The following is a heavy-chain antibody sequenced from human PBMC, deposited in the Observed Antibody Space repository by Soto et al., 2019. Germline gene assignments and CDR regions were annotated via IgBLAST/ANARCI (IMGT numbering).Heavy chain of an antibody. J-gene: IGHJ4*02. Sequence: QVQLVQSGAEVKKPGASVKISCRASGYSFNYYSIHWVRQAPGQSLEWMGWITAANGNTKYSQKFQGRVTLTRDTYSSTAYMEVNSLTSEDTAIYYGVRAAGPSAYWGQGTLVTVSS. D-gene: IGHD6-13*01. CDR3: VRAAGPSAY. CDR1: GYSFNYYS. CDR2: ITAANGNT. V-gene: IGHV1-3*01.